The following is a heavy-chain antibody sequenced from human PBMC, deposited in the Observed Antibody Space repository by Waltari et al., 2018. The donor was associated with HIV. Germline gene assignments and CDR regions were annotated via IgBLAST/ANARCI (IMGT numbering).Heavy chain of an antibody. D-gene: IGHD3-22*01. CDR2: INWNSGSI. V-gene: IGHV3-9*01. Sequence: EVQLVESGGGLVQPGRSLRLSCAASGFTFDAYDMHWVRQPPGKGLQWVSSINWNSGSIGYADSVKGRFTISRDNAKNSLYLQMNSLRAEDTAFYYCTKDFDSSGFHGYYFDYWGQGTLVTVSS. CDR1: GFTFDAYD. CDR3: TKDFDSSGFHGYYFDY. J-gene: IGHJ4*02.